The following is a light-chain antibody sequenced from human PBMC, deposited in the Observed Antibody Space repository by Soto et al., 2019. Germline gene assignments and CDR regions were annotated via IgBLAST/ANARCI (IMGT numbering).Light chain of an antibody. CDR2: KAS. CDR1: QSISSW. V-gene: IGKV1-5*03. Sequence: DIQMTQSPSSLSASVGDRVNITCRASQSISSWLAWYQQKPGKAPNLPIYKASSLESGVPSRFSGSGSGTEFTLTISSLQPDDFATYYCQQYNSSPWTFGQGTKVDIK. J-gene: IGKJ1*01. CDR3: QQYNSSPWT.